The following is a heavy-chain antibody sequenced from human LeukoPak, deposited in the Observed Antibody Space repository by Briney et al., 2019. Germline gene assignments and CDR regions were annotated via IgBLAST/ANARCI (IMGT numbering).Heavy chain of an antibody. V-gene: IGHV3-23*01. Sequence: GGSLRLSCAASGFTFSSYAMSWVRQAPGKGLEWVSAISGSGGSTYYADSVKGRFTISRDNSKNTLYLQMNSLRAEDTAVYYCARDLRFGRYGMDVWGQGTTVTVSS. CDR3: ARDLRFGRYGMDV. CDR2: ISGSGGST. J-gene: IGHJ6*02. D-gene: IGHD3-10*01. CDR1: GFTFSSYA.